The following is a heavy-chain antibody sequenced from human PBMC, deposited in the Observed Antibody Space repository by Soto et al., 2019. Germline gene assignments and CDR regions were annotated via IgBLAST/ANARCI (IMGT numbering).Heavy chain of an antibody. V-gene: IGHV1-24*01. CDR3: ATRPLGGYFDY. CDR1: GYTLTELS. D-gene: IGHD3-3*01. CDR2: FDPEDGET. J-gene: IGHJ4*02. Sequence: GXSVKFCCKVSGYTLTELSMHWVRQAPGKGLEWMGGFDPEDGETIYAQKFQGRVTMTEDTSTDTAYMELSSLRSEDTAVYYCATRPLGGYFDYWGQGTLVTVSS.